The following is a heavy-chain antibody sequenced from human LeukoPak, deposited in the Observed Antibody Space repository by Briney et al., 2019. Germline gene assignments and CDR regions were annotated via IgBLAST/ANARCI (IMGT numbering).Heavy chain of an antibody. CDR2: IIPFFRTT. CDR3: ASLKNYYDSSGYLVTDAFDI. D-gene: IGHD3-22*01. Sequence: ASVKVSCKASGGTFSTSVITWVRRAPGHGLEWVGDIIPFFRTTNYAQQFQGRVTIAADDSTSTAYMELRSLKSDDTAVYYCASLKNYYDSSGYLVTDAFDIWGQGTMVTVSS. V-gene: IGHV1-69*13. CDR1: GGTFSTSV. J-gene: IGHJ3*02.